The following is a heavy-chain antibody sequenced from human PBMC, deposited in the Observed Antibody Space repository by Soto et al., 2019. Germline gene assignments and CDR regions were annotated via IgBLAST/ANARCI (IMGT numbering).Heavy chain of an antibody. J-gene: IGHJ4*02. CDR2: ITGSGGTT. D-gene: IGHD5-18*01. CDR1: GFTFSNYA. CDR3: AKSPRTYVAMVDC. V-gene: IGHV3-23*01. Sequence: GGSLRLSCAASGFTFSNYAMSWVRQAPGKGLEWVSGITGSGGTTYYADSVKGRFTISRDNSKNTLYLQMNSLRAEDTAVYYCAKSPRTYVAMVDCWGQGTLVTVSS.